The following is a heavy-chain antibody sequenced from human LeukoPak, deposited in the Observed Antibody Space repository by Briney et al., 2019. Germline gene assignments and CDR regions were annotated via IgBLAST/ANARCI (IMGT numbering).Heavy chain of an antibody. D-gene: IGHD3-3*01. CDR1: GYTFTSYD. CDR2: MNPNSGNT. Sequence: GESLKISCKASGYTFTSYDINWVRQATGQELEWMGWMNPNSGNTGYAQKFQGRVTMTRNTSISTAYMELSSLRSEDTAVYYCARGYHYYDFWSGYYGYYYYYGMDVWGQGTTVTVSS. CDR3: ARGYHYYDFWSGYYGYYYYYGMDV. J-gene: IGHJ6*02. V-gene: IGHV1-8*01.